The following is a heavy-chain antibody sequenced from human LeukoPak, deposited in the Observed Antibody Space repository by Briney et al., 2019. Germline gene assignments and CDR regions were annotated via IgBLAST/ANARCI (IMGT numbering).Heavy chain of an antibody. CDR1: GYTFTSYG. Sequence: ASVKVSCKASGYTFTSYGISWVRQAPGQGLEWMGWISAYNGNTNYAQKLQGRVTMTTDTSTSTAYMELRSLGSDDTAVYYCARDSVGSSWYANFDYWGQGTLVTVSS. CDR3: ARDSVGSSWYANFDY. V-gene: IGHV1-18*01. J-gene: IGHJ4*02. CDR2: ISAYNGNT. D-gene: IGHD6-13*01.